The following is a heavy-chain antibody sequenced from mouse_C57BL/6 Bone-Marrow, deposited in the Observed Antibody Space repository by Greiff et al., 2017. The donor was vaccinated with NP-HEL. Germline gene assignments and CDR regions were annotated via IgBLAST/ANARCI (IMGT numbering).Heavy chain of an antibody. J-gene: IGHJ4*01. CDR1: GYTFTSYW. V-gene: IGHV1-69*01. CDR3: ARGVYAMDY. Sequence: QVQLQQSGAELVMPGASVKLSCKASGYTFTSYWMHWVKQRPGQGLEWIGEIDPSDSYTNYNQQFKGKSTLTVDKSSSTAYMQLSSLTSEDSAVYYCARGVYAMDYWGQGTSVTVSS. CDR2: IDPSDSYT.